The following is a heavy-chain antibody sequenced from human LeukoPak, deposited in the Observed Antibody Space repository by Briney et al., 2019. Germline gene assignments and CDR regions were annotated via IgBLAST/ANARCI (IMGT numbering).Heavy chain of an antibody. V-gene: IGHV1-69*06. CDR2: IIPIFGTA. Sequence: ASVKVSCKASGYTFTTYGISWVRQAPGQGLEWMGGIIPIFGTANYAQKFQGRVTITADKSTSTAYMELSSLRSEDTAVYYCATRGYCSGGSCYHFDYWGQGTLVTVSS. CDR1: GYTFTTYG. J-gene: IGHJ4*02. D-gene: IGHD2-15*01. CDR3: ATRGYCSGGSCYHFDY.